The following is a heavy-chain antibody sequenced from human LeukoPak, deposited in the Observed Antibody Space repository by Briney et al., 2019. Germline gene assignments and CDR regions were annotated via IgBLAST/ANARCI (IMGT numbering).Heavy chain of an antibody. J-gene: IGHJ4*02. CDR3: ARGAGYTFDY. CDR2: ISYDGSNK. CDR1: GFTFSSYA. Sequence: GGSLRLSCAASGFTFSSYAMHWVRQAPGKGLEWVAVISYDGSNKYYADSVKGRFTISRDNSKNTLYLQMNSLRAEDTAVYYCARGAGYTFDYWGQGTLVTVSP. D-gene: IGHD3-9*01. V-gene: IGHV3-30*04.